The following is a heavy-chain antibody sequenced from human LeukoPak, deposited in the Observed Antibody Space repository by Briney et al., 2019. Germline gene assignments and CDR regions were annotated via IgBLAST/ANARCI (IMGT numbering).Heavy chain of an antibody. CDR2: ISGSGRST. V-gene: IGHV3-23*01. CDR1: GFTFSSYA. Sequence: GGSLTLSCAASGFTFSSYAMSWVRQAPGEGLEWVSTISGSGRSTYYADSVQGRFTISRDNSKNTLYLQMNSLRAEDTALFFCAKDDDYGGTTATSNDYWGQGTLVTVSS. D-gene: IGHD4-23*01. CDR3: AKDDDYGGTTATSNDY. J-gene: IGHJ4*02.